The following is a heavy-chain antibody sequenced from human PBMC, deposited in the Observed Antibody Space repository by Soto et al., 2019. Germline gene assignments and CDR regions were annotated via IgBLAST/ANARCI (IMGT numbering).Heavy chain of an antibody. J-gene: IGHJ5*02. CDR1: GGSFSGYY. Sequence: NPSETLSLTCAVYGGSFSGYYWSWIRQPPGKGLEWIGEINHSGSANYNPSLKSRVTISVDTSKNQFSLKLSSVTAADTAVYYCARGGGITIFFQNWFDPWGQGTLVTVSS. CDR3: ARGGGITIFFQNWFDP. V-gene: IGHV4-34*01. D-gene: IGHD3-9*01. CDR2: INHSGSA.